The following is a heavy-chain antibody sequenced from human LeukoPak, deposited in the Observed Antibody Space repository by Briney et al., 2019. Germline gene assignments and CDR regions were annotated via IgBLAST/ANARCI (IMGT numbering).Heavy chain of an antibody. CDR3: ATDRGWRTSGYYLYYFEY. D-gene: IGHD3-3*01. CDR2: INSDGSAT. V-gene: IGHV3-74*01. Sequence: GGSLRLSCAASGFPFSSYWMHWVRQVPGKGLLWVSRINSDGSATIYADSVRGRFTISRDNAKNTLYLQMSSLRAEDTAVYYCATDRGWRTSGYYLYYFEYWGQGTLVTYSS. CDR1: GFPFSSYW. J-gene: IGHJ4*02.